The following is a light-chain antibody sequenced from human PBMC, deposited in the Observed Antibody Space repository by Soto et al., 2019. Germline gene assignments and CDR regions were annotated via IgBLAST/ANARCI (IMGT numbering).Light chain of an antibody. J-gene: IGLJ1*01. CDR1: FSNIGDNA. CDR2: LND. V-gene: IGLV1-44*01. CDR3: AAWDDSLNAL. Sequence: QSVLTQPPSLSATPGQRFNISCSGSFSNIGDNAVNWYQQLPGAAPKLLIYLNDQRPSGVPDRFSGSKSGTSAFLAISGLQSEDEADYYFAAWDDSLNALFGTGTKLTVL.